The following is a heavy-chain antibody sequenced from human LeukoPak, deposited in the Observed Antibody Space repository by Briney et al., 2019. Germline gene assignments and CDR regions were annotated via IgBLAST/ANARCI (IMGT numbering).Heavy chain of an antibody. J-gene: IGHJ5*02. D-gene: IGHD3-3*01. CDR2: IIPILGIA. V-gene: IGHV1-69*04. CDR1: GGTFSSYA. CDR3: ARDNTILNWFDP. Sequence: SVKVSCKASGGTFSSYAISWVRQAPGQGLEWIGRIIPILGIANYAQKFQGRVTITADKSTSTAYMELSSLRSEDTAVYYCARDNTILNWFDPWGQGTLVTVSS.